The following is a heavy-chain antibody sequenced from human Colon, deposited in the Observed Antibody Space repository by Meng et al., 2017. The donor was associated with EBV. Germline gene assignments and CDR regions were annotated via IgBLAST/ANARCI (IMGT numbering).Heavy chain of an antibody. J-gene: IGHJ5*02. CDR2: IYYIGGT. D-gene: IGHD3-10*01. CDR3: ARVSGRSFDP. Sequence: QVQLQESGPGLGKPSDTLSLTCTVSGASVANGRYYWSWIRQPPGKGLEWIAYIYYIGGTNYNPSLKSRLTISLDTSKNQFSLSLRSVTAADTAVYYCARVSGRSFDPWGQGTLVTVSS. CDR1: GASVANGRYY. V-gene: IGHV4-61*01.